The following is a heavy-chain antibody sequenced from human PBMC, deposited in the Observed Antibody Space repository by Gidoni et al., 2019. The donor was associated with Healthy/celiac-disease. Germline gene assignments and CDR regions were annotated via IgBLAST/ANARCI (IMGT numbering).Heavy chain of an antibody. CDR1: GGSISSSSYY. V-gene: IGHV4-39*01. CDR3: ARQETPFPVKYPSGPYDP. D-gene: IGHD2-2*01. Sequence: QLQLQESGPGLVKPSETLSLTCTVSGGSISSSSYYWGWIRQPPGKGLEWIGSIYYSGSTYYNPSLKSRVTISVDTSKNQFSLKLSSVTAADTAVYYCARQETPFPVKYPSGPYDPWGQGTLVTVSS. CDR2: IYYSGST. J-gene: IGHJ5*02.